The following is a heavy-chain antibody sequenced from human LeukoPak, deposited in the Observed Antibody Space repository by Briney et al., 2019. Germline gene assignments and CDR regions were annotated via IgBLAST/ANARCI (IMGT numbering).Heavy chain of an antibody. CDR1: GFTFSSYA. J-gene: IGHJ4*02. D-gene: IGHD3-10*01. CDR3: ARDGKMSYYVNFDY. V-gene: IGHV3-30*04. CDR2: ISYDGSNK. Sequence: GGSLRLSCAASGFTFSSYAMHWVRQAPGKGLEWVAVISYDGSNKYYADSVKGRFTISRDNSKNTLYLQMNSLRAEDTAVYYCARDGKMSYYVNFDYWGQGTLVTVSS.